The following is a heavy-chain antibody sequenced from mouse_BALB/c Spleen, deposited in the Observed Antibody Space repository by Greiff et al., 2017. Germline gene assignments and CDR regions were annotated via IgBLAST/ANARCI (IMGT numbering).Heavy chain of an antibody. CDR1: GFSLTSYG. D-gene: IGHD2-10*02. Sequence: QVQLKESGPGLVAPSQSLSITCTVSGFSLTSYGVHWVRQPPGKGLEWLGVIWAGGSTNYNSALMSRLSISKDNSKSQVFLKMNSLQTDDTAMYYCARDRYGNLYYAMDYWGQGTSVTVSS. J-gene: IGHJ4*01. CDR2: IWAGGST. V-gene: IGHV2-9*02. CDR3: ARDRYGNLYYAMDY.